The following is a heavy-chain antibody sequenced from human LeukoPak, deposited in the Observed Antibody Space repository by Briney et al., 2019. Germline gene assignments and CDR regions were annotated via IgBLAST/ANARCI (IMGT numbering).Heavy chain of an antibody. J-gene: IGHJ4*02. Sequence: GGSLRLSCAASGFTFSSYGMHWVRQAPGKGLEWVAGISNDGGNEYYGDSVKGRFTIFRDNSKNTLHVQMNSLRAEDTAVYYCAKEEAGYCSGGRCYSLNYWGQGTLVTVSS. CDR3: AKEEAGYCSGGRCYSLNY. CDR1: GFTFSSYG. D-gene: IGHD2-15*01. CDR2: ISNDGGNE. V-gene: IGHV3-30*18.